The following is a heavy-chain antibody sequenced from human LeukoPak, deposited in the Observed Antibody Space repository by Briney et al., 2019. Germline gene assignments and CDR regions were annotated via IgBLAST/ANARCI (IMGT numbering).Heavy chain of an antibody. CDR3: ARDVFYDSSGYNYFDY. J-gene: IGHJ4*02. V-gene: IGHV3-33*08. CDR1: GFTVSSNY. CDR2: IWYVGSKK. D-gene: IGHD3-22*01. Sequence: GGSLRLSCAASGFTVSSNYMSWVRQAPGKGLEWAAVIWYVGSKKYYADSVKGRFTISRDNSKNTLYLQMNSLRAEDTAVYYCARDVFYDSSGYNYFDYWGQGTLVTVSS.